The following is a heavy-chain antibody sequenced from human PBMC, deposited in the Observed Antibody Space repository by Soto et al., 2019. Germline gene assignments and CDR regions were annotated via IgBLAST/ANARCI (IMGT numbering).Heavy chain of an antibody. Sequence: EVQLVESGGGLVKPGGSLRLSCAASGFTFSNAWMSWVRQAPGKGLEWVGRIKSKTDGGTTDYAAPVKGRFTISRDDSKNTLYLQMNSLKTEDTAVYYCTTDKRYCSGGSCYPDHYYYGMDFWGQGTTVTVSS. V-gene: IGHV3-15*01. CDR1: GFTFSNAW. CDR3: TTDKRYCSGGSCYPDHYYYGMDF. CDR2: IKSKTDGGTT. D-gene: IGHD2-15*01. J-gene: IGHJ6*02.